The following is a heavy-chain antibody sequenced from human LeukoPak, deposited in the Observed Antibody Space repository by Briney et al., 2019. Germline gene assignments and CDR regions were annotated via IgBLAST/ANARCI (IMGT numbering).Heavy chain of an antibody. CDR2: IKQDGSDK. Sequence: GALRPSLSGSGFTFTKYWMTWVRQAPGKGLEWVGNIKQDGSDKNYMDSVKGRFTISRDNTKNSLYLQMNSLRAEDTAVYYCARYDFWSGTEYFQHWGQGTLVTVSS. J-gene: IGHJ1*01. CDR1: GFTFTKYW. CDR3: ARYDFWSGTEYFQH. V-gene: IGHV3-7*01. D-gene: IGHD3-3*01.